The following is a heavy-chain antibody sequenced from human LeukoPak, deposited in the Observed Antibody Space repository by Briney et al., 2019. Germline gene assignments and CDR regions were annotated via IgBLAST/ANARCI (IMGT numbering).Heavy chain of an antibody. D-gene: IGHD6-13*01. CDR3: ARDPPGAAAGPLEYNWFDP. CDR2: INPNSGGT. CDR1: GYTFTGYY. Sequence: GASVKVSCKASGYTFTGYYMHWVRQAPGQGLEWMGWINPNSGGTNYAQKFQGRVTMTRDTSISTANMELSRLRSDDTAVYYCARDPPGAAAGPLEYNWFDPWGQGTLVTVSS. V-gene: IGHV1-2*02. J-gene: IGHJ5*02.